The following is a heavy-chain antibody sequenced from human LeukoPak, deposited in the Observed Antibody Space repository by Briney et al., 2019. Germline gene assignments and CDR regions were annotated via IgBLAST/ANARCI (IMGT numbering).Heavy chain of an antibody. D-gene: IGHD3-22*01. CDR2: IWYDGSNK. CDR3: AKEDEYYYDSSGYSYFDY. V-gene: IGHV3-33*06. CDR1: GFTFSSYG. Sequence: PGGSLRLSCAASGFTFSSYGMHWVRQAPGKGLEWVAVIWYDGSNKYYVDSVKGRFTISGDNSKNTLYLQMNSLRAEDTAVYYCAKEDEYYYDSSGYSYFDYWGQGTLVTVSS. J-gene: IGHJ4*02.